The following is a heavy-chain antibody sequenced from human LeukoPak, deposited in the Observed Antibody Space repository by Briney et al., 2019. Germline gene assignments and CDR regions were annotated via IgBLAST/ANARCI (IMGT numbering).Heavy chain of an antibody. V-gene: IGHV4-30-4*08. CDR1: GGSISSSSYY. D-gene: IGHD1-7*01. CDR2: IYYSGST. J-gene: IGHJ5*02. Sequence: SETLSLTCTVSGGSISSSSYYWGWIRQPPGKGLEWIGYIYYSGSTYYNPSLKSRVTISVDTSKNRFSLKLSSVTAADTAVYYCARTPRVTGTTYFYWFDPWGQGTLVTVSS. CDR3: ARTPRVTGTTYFYWFDP.